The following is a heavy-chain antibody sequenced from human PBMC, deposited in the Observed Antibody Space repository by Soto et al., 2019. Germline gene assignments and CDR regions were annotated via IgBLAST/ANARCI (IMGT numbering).Heavy chain of an antibody. D-gene: IGHD3-16*02. J-gene: IGHJ4*02. CDR1: GGTFSSYA. CDR2: IIPIFGTA. V-gene: IGHV1-69*01. CDR3: TRDGSILGELSNFDY. Sequence: QVQMVQSGSEVTKPGSSVKVSCKVSGGTFSSYAIRWVRQAPGQGLEWMGGIIPIFGTANYAQKFQGRFTITADESKSTAYMELRSLRSEETAVYYCTRDGSILGELSNFDYWSQGNIVTVS.